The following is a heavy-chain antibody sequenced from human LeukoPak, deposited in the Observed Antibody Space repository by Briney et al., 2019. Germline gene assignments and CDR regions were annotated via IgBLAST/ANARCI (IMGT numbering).Heavy chain of an antibody. V-gene: IGHV3-7*01. CDR3: ARDGGLHTNFDY. D-gene: IGHD2-15*01. J-gene: IGHJ4*02. CDR2: TKPDGSAE. CDR1: GFSFRNYW. Sequence: GGSLRLSCAASGFSFRNYWMGWVRQAPGKGLEWVANTKPDGSAEYYADSVRGRFTVSRDNANNLLYLQMNRLRAGDTAVYYCARDGGLHTNFDYWGQGTLLTVSS.